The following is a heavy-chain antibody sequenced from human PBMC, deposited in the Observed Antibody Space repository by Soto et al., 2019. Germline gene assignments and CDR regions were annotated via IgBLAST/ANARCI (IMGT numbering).Heavy chain of an antibody. D-gene: IGHD2-21*01. CDR1: GGSISSGGYY. J-gene: IGHJ5*02. CDR2: IYYSGST. Sequence: SETLSLTCTVSGGSISSGGYYWSWIRQHPGKGLEWIGYIYYSGSTYYNPSLKSRVTISVDKSKNQFSLKLNSVTAADTAVYYCARGSMVIHNWFDPWGQGTLVTVSS. V-gene: IGHV4-31*03. CDR3: ARGSMVIHNWFDP.